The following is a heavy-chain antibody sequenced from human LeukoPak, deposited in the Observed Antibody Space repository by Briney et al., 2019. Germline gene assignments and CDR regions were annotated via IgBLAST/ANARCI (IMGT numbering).Heavy chain of an antibody. V-gene: IGHV1-69*05. Sequence: SVKVSCKASGGTFSSYAVSWVRQAPGQGLEWMGGIIPIFGTANYAQKFQGRVTITTDESTSTAYMELSSLRSEDTAVYYCARALEMATIYYYYYYMDVWGKGTTVTVSS. D-gene: IGHD5-24*01. CDR3: ARALEMATIYYYYYYMDV. CDR2: IIPIFGTA. J-gene: IGHJ6*03. CDR1: GGTFSSYA.